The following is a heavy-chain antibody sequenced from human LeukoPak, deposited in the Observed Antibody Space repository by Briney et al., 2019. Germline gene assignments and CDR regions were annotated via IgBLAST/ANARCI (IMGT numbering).Heavy chain of an antibody. CDR3: ASNIVVVPAARYYYYGMGV. D-gene: IGHD2-2*01. CDR1: GYTFTIYG. V-gene: IGHV1-18*01. CDR2: ISAYNGNT. Sequence: ASVTVSFTSAGYTFTIYGISWVRLAPGQGLEWMGWISAYNGNTNYALKRQGRVTMTTDTSTSTAYMELRSLRSDDTAVYYCASNIVVVPAARYYYYGMGVWGQGTTVTVSS. J-gene: IGHJ6*02.